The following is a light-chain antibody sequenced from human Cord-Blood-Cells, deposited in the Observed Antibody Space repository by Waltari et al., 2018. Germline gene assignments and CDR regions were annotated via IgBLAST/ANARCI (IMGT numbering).Light chain of an antibody. CDR1: QSISSW. J-gene: IGKJ2*01. V-gene: IGKV1-5*01. CDR2: DAS. Sequence: DIQLTQSPSPLSASVGDRVTITCRASQSISSWLAWYQQKPGKAPKLLIYDASSLESGVPSRFSGSGSGKEFTLTISSLQPDDFATYYCQQYNSYPYTFGQGTKLEIK. CDR3: QQYNSYPYT.